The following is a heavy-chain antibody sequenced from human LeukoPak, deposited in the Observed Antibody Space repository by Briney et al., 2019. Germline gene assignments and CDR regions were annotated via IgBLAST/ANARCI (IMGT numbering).Heavy chain of an antibody. D-gene: IGHD3-3*01. CDR3: ARVGYYDFWSGTLKDYYMDV. CDR1: GFTFSSYS. Sequence: GGSLRLSCAASGFTFSSYSMNWVRQAPGKGLEWVSYISSSSSTTYYADSVKGRFTISRDNAKNSLYLQMNSLRAEDTAVYYCARVGYYDFWSGTLKDYYMDVWGKGTTVTVSS. J-gene: IGHJ6*03. V-gene: IGHV3-48*01. CDR2: ISSSSSTT.